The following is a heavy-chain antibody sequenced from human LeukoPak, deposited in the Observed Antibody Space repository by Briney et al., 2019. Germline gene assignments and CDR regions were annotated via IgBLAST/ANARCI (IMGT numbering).Heavy chain of an antibody. CDR2: LYPETGGM. Sequence: GRTLRLSRKVSGYKLRELSMHWVRGRPAEGLECVGGLYPETGGMVYAQKFQGRVTMSEDISTGTGYMQLMSLRSEDTAIYYCATEVQSRINVLHLWGQGTRVTVTS. CDR3: ATEVQSRINVLHL. V-gene: IGHV1-24*01. J-gene: IGHJ3*01. CDR1: GYKLRELS. D-gene: IGHD3-10*02.